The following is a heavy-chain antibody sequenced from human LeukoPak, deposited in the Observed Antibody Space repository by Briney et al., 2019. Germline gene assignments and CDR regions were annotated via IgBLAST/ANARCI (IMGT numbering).Heavy chain of an antibody. V-gene: IGHV3-74*01. CDR3: VRGADTGYSSDS. J-gene: IGHJ4*02. CDR1: GFTFSRYW. D-gene: IGHD3-9*01. CDR2: INSDGRST. Sequence: GGSLRLSCAASGFTFSRYWMHWVRQAPGKGLVWVSRINSDGRSTNYADSVKGRFSISRDNAENTLYLQMNSLRVEDTAVYYCVRGADTGYSSDSWGQGTLVTVSS.